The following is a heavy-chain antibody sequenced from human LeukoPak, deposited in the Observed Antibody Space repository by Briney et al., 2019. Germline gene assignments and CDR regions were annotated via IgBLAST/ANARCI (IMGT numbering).Heavy chain of an antibody. J-gene: IGHJ3*02. CDR2: INHSGST. CDR3: ARVHLLWFGESRDAFDI. V-gene: IGHV4-34*01. CDR1: GGSFSGYC. D-gene: IGHD3-10*01. Sequence: SETLSLTCAVYGGSFSGYCWSWIRQPPGKGLEWIGEINHSGSTNYNPSLKSRVTISVDTSKNQFSLKLSSVTAADTAVYYCARVHLLWFGESRDAFDIWGQGTMVTVSS.